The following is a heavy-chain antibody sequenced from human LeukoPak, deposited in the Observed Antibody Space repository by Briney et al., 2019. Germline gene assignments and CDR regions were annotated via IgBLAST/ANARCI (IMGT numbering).Heavy chain of an antibody. CDR1: GFRVSNDY. CDR2: INRGGTT. D-gene: IGHD2-2*01. CDR3: ARCTCCLNSFYFYYMDV. Sequence: PGGSLRLSFAVSGFRVSNDYMNWVRQAPGKGLEWVSVINRGGTTYYADSVKGRFTFSRDNSKNTVYLQMNSLRAEDTAVYFCARCTCCLNSFYFYYMDVWGKGTTVTVSS. J-gene: IGHJ6*03. V-gene: IGHV3-53*01.